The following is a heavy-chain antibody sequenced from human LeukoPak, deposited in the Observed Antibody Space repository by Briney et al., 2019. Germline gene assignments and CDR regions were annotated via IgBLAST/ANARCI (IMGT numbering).Heavy chain of an antibody. CDR1: GFTFSGSA. V-gene: IGHV3-73*01. J-gene: IGHJ4*02. D-gene: IGHD6-19*01. CDR3: ARGTRSTGRYDY. CDR2: IRSKANSYAT. Sequence: PGGSLRLSCAASGFTFSGSAMHWVRQASGKGLEWVGRIRSKANSYATAYAASVKGRFTISRDDSKNTAYLQMNSLKTEDTAVYYCARGTRSTGRYDYWGQGTLVTVSS.